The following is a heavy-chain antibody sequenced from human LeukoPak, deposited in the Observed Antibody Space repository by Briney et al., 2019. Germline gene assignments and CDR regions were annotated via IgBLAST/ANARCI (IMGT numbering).Heavy chain of an antibody. CDR1: GFTFSDYY. CDR3: ASDSYSPEYFQH. V-gene: IGHV3-11*05. CDR2: INGSSSDT. Sequence: GGSLRLSCAASGFTFSDYYMTWIRQAPGRGLEWISYINGSSSDTKYADSVKGRFTISRDNAKNSVYLLMNSLRAEDTAVYYCASDSYSPEYFQHWGQGTLVTVSS. D-gene: IGHD2-15*01. J-gene: IGHJ1*01.